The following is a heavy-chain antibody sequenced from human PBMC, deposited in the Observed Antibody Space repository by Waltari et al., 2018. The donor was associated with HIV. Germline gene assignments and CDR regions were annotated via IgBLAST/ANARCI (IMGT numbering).Heavy chain of an antibody. CDR3: ATAVGGYDYSPEGLLYYALAV. D-gene: IGHD5-12*01. CDR1: GYTLTALS. Sequence: QVHLVQSGAEVKKPGASVTVSCKVSGYTLTALSMHWVRQAPGKGLEWMGRFEPEIGEPIRAQKFRGRVTLTENTSATPAYMELTSLTSDDTAVYYCATAVGGYDYSPEGLLYYALAVWGQGTTVTVSS. CDR2: FEPEIGEP. J-gene: IGHJ6*02. V-gene: IGHV1-24*01.